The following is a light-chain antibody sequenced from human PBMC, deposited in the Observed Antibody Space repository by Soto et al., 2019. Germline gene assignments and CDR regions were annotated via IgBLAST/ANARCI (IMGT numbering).Light chain of an antibody. CDR2: GAS. Sequence: DIQMTQSPSSLSASVGDRVTITCRASQSISSYLNWYQQRPGKAPKLLIYGASTLQSGVPSRFSGSGSGTDFTLTISSLQPEDFATYEGQQSFSTPSFGPGTKVDIK. J-gene: IGKJ3*01. V-gene: IGKV1-39*01. CDR3: QQSFSTPS. CDR1: QSISSY.